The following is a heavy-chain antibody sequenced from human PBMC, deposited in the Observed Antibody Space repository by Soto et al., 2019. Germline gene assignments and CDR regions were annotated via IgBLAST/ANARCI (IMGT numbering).Heavy chain of an antibody. Sequence: QVQLVESGGGVVQPGRSLRLSCAASGFTFSSYGMHWVRQAPGKGLEWVAVISYDGSNKYYADSVKGRFTISRDNSKNTLYLQTNSLRAEDTAVYYCAKDLYYDFWSGYPDYWGQGTLVTVSS. CDR2: ISYDGSNK. J-gene: IGHJ4*02. CDR1: GFTFSSYG. CDR3: AKDLYYDFWSGYPDY. V-gene: IGHV3-30*18. D-gene: IGHD3-3*01.